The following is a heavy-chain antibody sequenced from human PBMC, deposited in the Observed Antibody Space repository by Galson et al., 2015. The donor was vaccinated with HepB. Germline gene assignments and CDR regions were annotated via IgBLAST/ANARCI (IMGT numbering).Heavy chain of an antibody. D-gene: IGHD6-19*01. CDR3: ARDPGWSTPRFDY. J-gene: IGHJ4*02. CDR1: GFTFSSYA. V-gene: IGHV3-30-3*01. CDR2: ISYDGSNK. Sequence: SLRLSCAASGFTFSSYAMHWVRQAPGKGLEWVAVISYDGSNKYYADSVKGRFTISRDNSKNTLYLQMNSLRAEDTAVYYCARDPGWSTPRFDYWGQGTLVTVSS.